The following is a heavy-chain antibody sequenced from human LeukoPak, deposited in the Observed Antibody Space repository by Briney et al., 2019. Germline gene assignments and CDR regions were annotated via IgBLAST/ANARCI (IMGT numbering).Heavy chain of an antibody. V-gene: IGHV4-30-4*01. CDR3: ARTYVRPEAGQGNWFDP. CDR1: GGSTGSIDHY. CDR2: IYYDGSA. J-gene: IGHJ5*02. D-gene: IGHD1-14*01. Sequence: SETLSLTCSVSGGSTGSIDHYWSWIRQSPGKGLEWIGYIYYDGSAYYNLSLKSRLSISVDMSNNQFSLRLSSVTAADTAVYYCARTYVRPEAGQGNWFDPWGQGTLSPSPQ.